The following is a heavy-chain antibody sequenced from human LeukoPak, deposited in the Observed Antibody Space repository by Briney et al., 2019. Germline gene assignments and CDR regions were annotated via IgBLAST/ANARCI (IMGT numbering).Heavy chain of an antibody. CDR3: AKVKKHIVVVPAAPLDY. CDR2: INSDGIST. CDR1: GFTFSSYW. D-gene: IGHD2-2*01. J-gene: IGHJ4*02. Sequence: GGSLRLSCAASGFTFSSYWMHWVRQAPGKGLVLVSHINSDGISTGYVDSVKGRFIISRDNAKNTLYLQMNSLRAEDTAVYYCAKVKKHIVVVPAAPLDYWGQGTLVTVST. V-gene: IGHV3-74*01.